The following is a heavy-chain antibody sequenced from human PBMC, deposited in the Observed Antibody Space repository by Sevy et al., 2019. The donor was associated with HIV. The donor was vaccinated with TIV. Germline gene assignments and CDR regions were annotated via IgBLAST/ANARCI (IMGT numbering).Heavy chain of an antibody. Sequence: GGSLRLSCAASGFTFSSYAMSWVRQAPGKGLEWVSAISGSGGSTYYADSVKGRFTISRDNSKNTLYLQMNSLRAEDTAVYYCAIDLRASGTRALDYWGQGTLVTVSS. CDR1: GFTFSSYA. V-gene: IGHV3-23*01. D-gene: IGHD1-26*01. CDR2: ISGSGGST. J-gene: IGHJ4*02. CDR3: AIDLRASGTRALDY.